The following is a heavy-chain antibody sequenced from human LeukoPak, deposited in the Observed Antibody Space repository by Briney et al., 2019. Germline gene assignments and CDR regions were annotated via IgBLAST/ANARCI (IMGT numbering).Heavy chain of an antibody. CDR3: AKDPLGRFDP. V-gene: IGHV3-23*01. J-gene: IGHJ5*02. CDR1: GFTFSSYA. CDR2: INSGKT. D-gene: IGHD1-14*01. Sequence: GGSLRLSCAASGFTFSSYAMSWVRQAPGKGLEWVSAINSGKTYYADSVKGRFTISRDNSKDTLYLQMSSLRAEDTAIYYCAKDPLGRFDPWGQGTLVTVSS.